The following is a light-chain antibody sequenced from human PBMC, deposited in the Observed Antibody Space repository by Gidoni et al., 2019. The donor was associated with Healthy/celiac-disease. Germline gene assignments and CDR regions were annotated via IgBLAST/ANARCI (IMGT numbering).Light chain of an antibody. V-gene: IGLV1-44*01. CDR3: AAWDDSLNGVV. CDR2: SLN. J-gene: IGLJ2*01. Sequence: QSVLTQPPSASGTPGQRVTISCSGSSSNIGSNTVNWYQQLPGTAPKLLIYSLNQRPSGVPDRFSGSKSGTSASLAISGLQSEDEADYYCAAWDDSLNGVVFGGGTKLTVL. CDR1: SSNIGSNT.